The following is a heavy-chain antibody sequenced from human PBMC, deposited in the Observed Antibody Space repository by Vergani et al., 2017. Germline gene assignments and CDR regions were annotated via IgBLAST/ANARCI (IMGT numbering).Heavy chain of an antibody. CDR2: INHSGST. J-gene: IGHJ6*02. D-gene: IGHD3-22*01. CDR1: GGSFSGYY. Sequence: QVQLQQWGAGLLKPSETLSPTCAVYGGSFSGYYWSWIRQPPGKGLEWFGEINHSGSTNYNPSLKSRVTISVDTSKNQFSLKLSSVTAADTAVYYCARRPYYYDSSGYSKYYYYGMDVWGQGTTVTVSS. CDR3: ARRPYYYDSSGYSKYYYYGMDV. V-gene: IGHV4-34*01.